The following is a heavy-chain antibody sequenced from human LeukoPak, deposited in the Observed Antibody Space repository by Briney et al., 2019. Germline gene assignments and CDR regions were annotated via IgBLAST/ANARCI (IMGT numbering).Heavy chain of an antibody. D-gene: IGHD6-13*01. J-gene: IGHJ4*02. CDR2: FNPENGKT. Sequence: GASVKVSCKASGYSFVGYGITWVRQAPGQGLEWMGWFNPENGKTNYAQKVQGRVTMTADTSTSTSYMELRSLRSNDTAVYYCAREHSSSWDKFDYWGQGTLVSVSS. CDR1: GYSFVGYG. V-gene: IGHV1-18*01. CDR3: AREHSSSWDKFDY.